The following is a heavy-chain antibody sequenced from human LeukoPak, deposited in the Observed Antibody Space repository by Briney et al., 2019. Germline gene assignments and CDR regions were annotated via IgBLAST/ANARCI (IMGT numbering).Heavy chain of an antibody. CDR2: IYYSGST. V-gene: IGHV4-59*01. J-gene: IGHJ4*02. CDR1: GGSISSYY. D-gene: IGHD3-22*01. Sequence: SETLSLTCTVSGGSISSYYWSWMRQPPGKGLEWIGYIYYSGSTKYNPSLKSRVTISVDTSKNQFSLKLSSVTAADTAVYYCARHVLVGTMIVEDYWGQGTLVTVSS. CDR3: ARHVLVGTMIVEDY.